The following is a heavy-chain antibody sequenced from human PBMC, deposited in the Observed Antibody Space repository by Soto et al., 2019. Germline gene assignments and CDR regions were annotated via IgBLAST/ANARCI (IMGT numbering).Heavy chain of an antibody. D-gene: IGHD6-6*01. CDR3: ARIAAPGYFDY. CDR1: GGSISSGGYY. Sequence: SETLSLTCTVSGGSISSGGYYWSWIRQHPGKGLEWIGYIYYSGSTYYNPSLKSRVTISVDTSKNQFSLKLSSVTAADTAVYYCARIAAPGYFDYWGQGTLVTVSS. J-gene: IGHJ4*02. V-gene: IGHV4-31*03. CDR2: IYYSGST.